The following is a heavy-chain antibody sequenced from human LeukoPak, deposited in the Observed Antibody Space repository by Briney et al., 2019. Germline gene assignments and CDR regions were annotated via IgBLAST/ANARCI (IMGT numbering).Heavy chain of an antibody. CDR2: ISGSGGST. J-gene: IGHJ3*02. V-gene: IGHV3-23*01. CDR1: GFTFSSYA. Sequence: GGSLRLSCAASGFTFSSYAMSWVRQAPGKGLEWVSAISGSGGSTYYADSVKGRFTISRDNSKNTLYLQMNSLRAEDTAVYYCARDLWPQGSPEEAFDIWGQGTMVTVSS. CDR3: ARDLWPQGSPEEAFDI. D-gene: IGHD2/OR15-2a*01.